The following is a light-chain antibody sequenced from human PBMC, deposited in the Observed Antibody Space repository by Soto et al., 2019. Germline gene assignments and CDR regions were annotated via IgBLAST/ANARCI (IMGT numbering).Light chain of an antibody. CDR1: GSDIGSYNL. V-gene: IGLV2-23*02. CDR3: CSYAPTRASYV. Sequence: QSVLTQPASVSGSPGQSITISCTGTGSDIGSYNLVSWYQQPPGKAPKLIIYEVTNRPSGVSSRFSGSKSGNTASLTTSGLQAEDDADYYCCSYAPTRASYVFGTGTKVTVL. CDR2: EVT. J-gene: IGLJ1*01.